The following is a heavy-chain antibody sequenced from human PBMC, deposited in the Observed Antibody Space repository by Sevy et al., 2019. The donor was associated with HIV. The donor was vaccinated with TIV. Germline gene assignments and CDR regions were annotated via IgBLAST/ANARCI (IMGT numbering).Heavy chain of an antibody. Sequence: ASVKVSCKASGGTFSSYAISWVRQAPGQGLEWMGGIIPIFGTANYAQKFQGRVTITADESTSTAYMELSRLRSEDTAVYYCARDLCSGGSCRPFDAFDIWGQGTMVTVSS. CDR3: ARDLCSGGSCRPFDAFDI. CDR2: IIPIFGTA. D-gene: IGHD2-15*01. CDR1: GGTFSSYA. V-gene: IGHV1-69*13. J-gene: IGHJ3*02.